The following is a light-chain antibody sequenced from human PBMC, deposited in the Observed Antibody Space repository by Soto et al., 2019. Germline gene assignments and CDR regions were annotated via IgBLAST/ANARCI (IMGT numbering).Light chain of an antibody. CDR1: QSVSHNY. J-gene: IGKJ1*01. CDR2: GAS. CDR3: QQYDRSWT. V-gene: IGKV3-20*01. Sequence: EIVLTQSPGTLSLSPGERATLSCRASQSVSHNYIAWYQQKPGQSPTLLIYGASSRATGIPDRFSGSGSGTDFILTISSLEPEDFAVYYCQQYDRSWTFGQGTKVEIK.